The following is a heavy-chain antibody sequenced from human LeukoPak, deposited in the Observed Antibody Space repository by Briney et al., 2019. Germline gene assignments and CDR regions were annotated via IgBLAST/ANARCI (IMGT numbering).Heavy chain of an antibody. J-gene: IGHJ4*02. Sequence: ASVTVSYKGSGYTFTEYYMHWVGRAPGQGGEGMGWINHKSGGKKYKQKFQGRVTMPRHTSISTAYPELSRLRSHDTAVYYCARVSLSQQLVRYWGQGTLLTVSS. V-gene: IGHV1-2*02. D-gene: IGHD6-13*01. CDR1: GYTFTEYY. CDR3: ARVSLSQQLVRY. CDR2: INHKSGGK.